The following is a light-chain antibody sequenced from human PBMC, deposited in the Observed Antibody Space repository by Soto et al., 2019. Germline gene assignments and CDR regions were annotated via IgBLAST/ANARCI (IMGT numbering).Light chain of an antibody. V-gene: IGKV1-5*01. CDR3: QQLHDYPIT. CDR2: AAS. CDR1: QSISSW. J-gene: IGKJ5*01. Sequence: VQLNQSPSTLSASVGDRVALTCLASQSISSWLAWYQQKPGKAPKLLIYAASSLQSGVPSRFSGSGSGTDFTLTISSLQPEDFATYYCQQLHDYPITFGQGTLLEI.